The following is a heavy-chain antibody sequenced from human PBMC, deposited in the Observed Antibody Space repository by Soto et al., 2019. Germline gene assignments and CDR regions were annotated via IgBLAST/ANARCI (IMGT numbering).Heavy chain of an antibody. V-gene: IGHV4-59*12. CDR2: IYYSGST. CDR3: AREYYYDSSGFDY. CDR1: GGSISSYY. Sequence: SETLSLTCTVSGGSISSYYWSWIRQPPGKGLEWIGYIYYSGSTNYNPSLKSRVTVSVDTSKNQFSLKLSSVTAADTAVYYCAREYYYDSSGFDYWGQGTLVTVSS. D-gene: IGHD3-22*01. J-gene: IGHJ4*02.